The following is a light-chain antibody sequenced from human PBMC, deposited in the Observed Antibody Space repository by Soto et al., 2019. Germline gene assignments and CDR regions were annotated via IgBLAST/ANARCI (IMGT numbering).Light chain of an antibody. V-gene: IGLV1-40*01. CDR3: QSHDSSLNSWV. J-gene: IGLJ3*02. Sequence: QSVLTQPPSMSGAPGQRVTIYCTGSSSNIGTGYDVHWYQLLPGTAPKLLIYGNTNRPSGVPDRFSGSNSGTSASLAITGLRAEDEADYYCQSHDSSLNSWVFGGGTKVTVL. CDR1: SSNIGTGYD. CDR2: GNT.